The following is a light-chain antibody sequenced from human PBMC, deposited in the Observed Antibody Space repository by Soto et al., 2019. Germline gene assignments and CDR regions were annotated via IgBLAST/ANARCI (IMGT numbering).Light chain of an antibody. J-gene: IGKJ5*01. CDR3: QYSKSYTT. CDR1: QSISIW. V-gene: IGKV1-5*03. Sequence: QMSQYASAWSGAIGGGDTISFRASQSISIWLSWYQQKPGKATKLLSYAASSLESGVPSRFSGSGCGTEFTLTISILQPDDIATYYGQYSKSYTTFCQGSHLEIK. CDR2: AAS.